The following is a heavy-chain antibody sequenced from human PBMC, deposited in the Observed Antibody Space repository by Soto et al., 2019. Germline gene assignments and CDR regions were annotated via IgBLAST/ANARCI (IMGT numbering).Heavy chain of an antibody. CDR2: IGGSGAYT. CDR3: AKGSSSTQFLNYYFYHMDV. CDR1: GLSFPNYA. V-gene: IGHV3-23*01. Sequence: LLESGGGLVQPGGSLRLSCVASGLSFPNYAMNWVRQAPVKGLEWFSGIGGSGAYTYYADSVKGRFTISRDNSKNTVYLQMNSLRGEDTAVYYCAKGSSSTQFLNYYFYHMDVWGKGTTVSVSS. D-gene: IGHD2-2*01. J-gene: IGHJ6*03.